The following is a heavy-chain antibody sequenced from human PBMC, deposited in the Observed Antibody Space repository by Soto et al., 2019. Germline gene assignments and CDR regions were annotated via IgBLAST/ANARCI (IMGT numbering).Heavy chain of an antibody. Sequence: QVQLVQSGAEVKKPGASVKVSCKASGYTFTSYDINWVRQATGQGLEWMGWMNPNSGSTGYAQKFQGRVTMTRNTSISTAYMELSSLRSEDTAVYYCARDLMVVAATPDYYGMDVWGQGTTVTVSS. CDR1: GYTFTSYD. J-gene: IGHJ6*02. D-gene: IGHD2-15*01. CDR3: ARDLMVVAATPDYYGMDV. CDR2: MNPNSGST. V-gene: IGHV1-8*01.